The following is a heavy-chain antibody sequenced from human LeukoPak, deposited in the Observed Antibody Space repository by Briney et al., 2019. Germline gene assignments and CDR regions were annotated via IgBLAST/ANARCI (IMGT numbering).Heavy chain of an antibody. J-gene: IGHJ4*02. CDR2: INPNSGGT. Sequence: EASVKVSCKASGYTFTGYYMHGVRQAPGQGLEWMGWINPNSGGTNYAQKFQGRVTMTRDTSISTAYMELSRLRSDDTAVYYCARDLGYYDSSGYGDYWGQGTLVTVSS. V-gene: IGHV1-2*02. CDR3: ARDLGYYDSSGYGDY. CDR1: GYTFTGYY. D-gene: IGHD3-22*01.